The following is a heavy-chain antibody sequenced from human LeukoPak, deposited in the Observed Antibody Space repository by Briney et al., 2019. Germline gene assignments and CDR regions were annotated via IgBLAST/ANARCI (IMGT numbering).Heavy chain of an antibody. D-gene: IGHD3-9*01. J-gene: IGHJ4*02. Sequence: PSETLSLTCTVSGGSISSYYWSWIRQPPGKGLEWIGYIYYSGSTYYNPSLKSRVTISVDTSKNQFSLKLSSVTAADTDVYYCARAYYDILTGYDNTIDYWGQRTLVTVSS. CDR1: GGSISSYY. CDR2: IYYSGST. V-gene: IGHV4-59*12. CDR3: ARAYYDILTGYDNTIDY.